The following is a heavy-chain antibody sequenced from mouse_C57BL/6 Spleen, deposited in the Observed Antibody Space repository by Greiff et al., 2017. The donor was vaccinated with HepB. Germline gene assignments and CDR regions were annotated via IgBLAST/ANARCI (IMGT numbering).Heavy chain of an antibody. CDR2: IYPGSGST. CDR1: GYTFTSYW. CDR3: ARWIYYYGSRSYWYFDV. V-gene: IGHV1-55*01. J-gene: IGHJ1*03. D-gene: IGHD1-1*01. Sequence: QVQLQQPGAELVKPGASVKMTCKASGYTFTSYWITWVKQRPGQGLEWIGDIYPGSGSTNYNEKFKSKATLTVETSSSTAYMQLSSLTSEDSAVYYCARWIYYYGSRSYWYFDVWGTGTTVTFSS.